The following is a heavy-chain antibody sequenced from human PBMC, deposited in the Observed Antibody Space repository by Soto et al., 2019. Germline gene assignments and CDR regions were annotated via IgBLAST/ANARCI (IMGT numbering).Heavy chain of an antibody. CDR1: SIYK. CDR2: ISSSGSNI. D-gene: IGHD3-22*01. V-gene: IGHV3-48*03. CDR3: ARDSRVAVNDYYG. Sequence: SIYKKNWVRQAPGKGLEWVSYISSSGSNIYYADSVKGRFTISRDNAKNSLYLQMNSLRAEDTAVYYGARDSRVAVNDYYG. J-gene: IGHJ6*01.